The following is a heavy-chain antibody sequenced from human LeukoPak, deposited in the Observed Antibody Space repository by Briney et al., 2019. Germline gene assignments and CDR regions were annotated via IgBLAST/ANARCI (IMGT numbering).Heavy chain of an antibody. CDR2: ISPGGGPT. CDR1: GFPFSSHG. V-gene: IGHV3-23*01. D-gene: IGHD3-10*01. J-gene: IGHJ6*03. Sequence: GGTLRLSCAGSGFPFSSHGMNWVRQAPGKGLEWVSGISPGGGPTYYADSVKGRFTISRDDSKNTLYLQMNSLKTEDTAVYYCTSNSKIMVRGVLYYYYYMDVWGKGTTVTISS. CDR3: TSNSKIMVRGVLYYYYYMDV.